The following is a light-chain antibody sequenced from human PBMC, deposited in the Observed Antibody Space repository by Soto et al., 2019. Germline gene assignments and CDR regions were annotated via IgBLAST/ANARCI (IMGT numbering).Light chain of an antibody. CDR2: TGS. Sequence: DIQMTQSPSSVSASAGDRVSITCRASQGISTWIAWYQQKPGRAPKLLIYTGSSLQSGVPSRFSGTGSGTDFTLTISSLQAEDVATYYCQQANSFPLTFGGGTKVEIK. J-gene: IGKJ4*01. CDR1: QGISTW. V-gene: IGKV1-12*01. CDR3: QQANSFPLT.